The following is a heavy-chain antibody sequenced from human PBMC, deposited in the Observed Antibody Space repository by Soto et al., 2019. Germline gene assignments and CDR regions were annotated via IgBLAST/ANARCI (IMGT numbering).Heavy chain of an antibody. Sequence: ASETLSLTCTVSGGSVSSGGYYWSCIRQHPGTGLEWIGYIYYSGTTYFNPSLKSRASISLDTSKNEFSLKLTSVTAADTAVYYCARRALPQCINGVCYKDGFWDYWGQGALVTVSS. CDR1: GGSVSSGGYY. CDR2: IYYSGTT. J-gene: IGHJ4*02. CDR3: ARRALPQCINGVCYKDGFWDY. V-gene: IGHV4-31*03. D-gene: IGHD2-8*01.